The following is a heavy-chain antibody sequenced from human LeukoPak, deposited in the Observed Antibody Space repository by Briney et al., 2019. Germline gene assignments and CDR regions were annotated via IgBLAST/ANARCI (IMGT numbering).Heavy chain of an antibody. CDR1: GFTFSSYW. CDR2: IKQDGSEK. V-gene: IGHV3-7*01. Sequence: GGSLRLSCAASGFTFSSYWMSWVRQAPGKGLEWVANIKQDGSEKYYVDSVKGRFTISRDNAKNSLYLQMNSLRAEDTAVYYCARGGSYYYDSSGYYWFDYWGQGTQVTVSS. D-gene: IGHD3-22*01. CDR3: ARGGSYYYDSSGYYWFDY. J-gene: IGHJ4*02.